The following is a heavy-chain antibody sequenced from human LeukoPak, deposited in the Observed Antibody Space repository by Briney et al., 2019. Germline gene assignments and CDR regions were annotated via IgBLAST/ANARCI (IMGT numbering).Heavy chain of an antibody. CDR3: ARGDVVVVAATDWFDP. CDR1: GYTFSQYR. J-gene: IGHJ5*02. Sequence: GKSLKISCRGSGYTFSQYRIAWVRQMPGRGLEWMGMIDPGDSGTTYSPSFQGQVTISADKSIRTAFLVWSSLKASDTAVYFCARGDVVVVAATDWFDPWGQGTLVTVSS. CDR2: IDPGDSGT. D-gene: IGHD2-15*01. V-gene: IGHV5-51*01.